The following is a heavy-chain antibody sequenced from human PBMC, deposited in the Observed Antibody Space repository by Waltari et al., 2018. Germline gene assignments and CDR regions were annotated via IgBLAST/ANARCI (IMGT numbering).Heavy chain of an antibody. CDR3: AKIPNYAGDAFDV. D-gene: IGHD4-4*01. J-gene: IGHJ3*01. V-gene: IGHV3-23*01. Sequence: EVQLLESGGGLVQPGGSLGISCAASGFTLYTYAMRWVRQAPGKGLDWFSVFSASVGSTYYADSVRGRFTISRDNSKNTLHLQMNSLRAEDTAVYYCAKIPNYAGDAFDVWGHGTMVTVSS. CDR1: GFTLYTYA. CDR2: FSASVGST.